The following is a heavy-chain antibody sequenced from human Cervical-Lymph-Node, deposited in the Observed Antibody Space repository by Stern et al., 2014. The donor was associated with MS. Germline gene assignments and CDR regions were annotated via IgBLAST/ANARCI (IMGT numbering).Heavy chain of an antibody. Sequence: VQLVQSGAEVKKPGASVKVSCKASGYTFTNYAVHWVRQAPGQRLEWMGWINAGNGYTKYSQKFQDRVTHIRDTSASTVYMELSSLRSEDTAVYYCARGQIWFGDLFDPFDYWGQGTLVTVSS. CDR2: INAGNGYT. V-gene: IGHV1-3*01. D-gene: IGHD3-10*01. J-gene: IGHJ4*02. CDR3: ARGQIWFGDLFDPFDY. CDR1: GYTFTNYA.